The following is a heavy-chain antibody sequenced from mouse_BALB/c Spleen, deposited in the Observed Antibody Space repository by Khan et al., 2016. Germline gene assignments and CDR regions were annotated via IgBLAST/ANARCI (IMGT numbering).Heavy chain of an antibody. CDR2: ILPGTDST. V-gene: IGHV1-9*01. CDR3: ARGAS. CDR1: GYTFRRYW. J-gene: IGHJ3*01. Sequence: VQLQQSGAELMKPGASVKISCKASGYTFRRYWIEWIKERPGHGLEWIGEILPGTDSTNYNDKFKGKPAFTAESSSSTAYIQLNSLTSEDSAVYDCARGASWGQGTLVTVSA.